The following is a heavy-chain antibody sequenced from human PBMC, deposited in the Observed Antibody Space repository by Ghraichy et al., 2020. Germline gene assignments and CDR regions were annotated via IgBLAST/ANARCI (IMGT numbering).Heavy chain of an antibody. Sequence: SETLSLTCAVSGGSISSSNWWSWVRQPPGKGLEWIGEIYHSGSTNYNPSLKSRVTISVDKSKNQFSLKLSSVTAADTAVYYCASLRPYYDSSGYYLIDYWGQGTLVTVSS. D-gene: IGHD3-22*01. V-gene: IGHV4-4*02. CDR3: ASLRPYYDSSGYYLIDY. CDR1: GGSISSSNW. CDR2: IYHSGST. J-gene: IGHJ4*02.